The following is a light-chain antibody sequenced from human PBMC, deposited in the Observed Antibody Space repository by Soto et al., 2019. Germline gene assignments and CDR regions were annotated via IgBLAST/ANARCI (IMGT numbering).Light chain of an antibody. CDR2: DVT. Sequence: QSVLTQPASVSGSPGQSITISCTGTSSDVGDYNYVSWYQQQPGKAPKFMIYDVTNRPSGVSNRFSGSKSGNTASLTISGLQAEDEADYYCCSYTTSNTRQIVFGTGTKVTVL. J-gene: IGLJ1*01. CDR3: CSYTTSNTRQIV. V-gene: IGLV2-14*01. CDR1: SSDVGDYNY.